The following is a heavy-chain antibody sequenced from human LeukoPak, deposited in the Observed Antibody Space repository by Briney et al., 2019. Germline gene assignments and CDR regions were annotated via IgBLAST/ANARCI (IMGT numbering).Heavy chain of an antibody. D-gene: IGHD2-2*01. Sequence: SETLSLTCTVSGGSISSSDSHWSWIRQSPGKGLEWIGYISYRGSTSYNSSLRSRLTISIDTSQNQFSLKLTSVTAADTAVYYCVRVRTGTSCYDYWGQGTLVTVSP. J-gene: IGHJ4*02. CDR2: ISYRGST. V-gene: IGHV4-30-4*01. CDR1: GGSISSSDSH. CDR3: VRVRTGTSCYDY.